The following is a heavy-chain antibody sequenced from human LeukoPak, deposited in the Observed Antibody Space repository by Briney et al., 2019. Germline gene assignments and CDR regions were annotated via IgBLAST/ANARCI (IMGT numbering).Heavy chain of an antibody. CDR2: LKSKTDGGTT. V-gene: IGHV3-15*01. Sequence: PGGSLRLSCAASGFTFSSYWMHWVRQAPGKGLEWVGRLKSKTDGGTTDYAAPVKGRFTISRDDSKNTLYLQMNSLKTEDTAVYYCTTASYCGGDCYPSFDYWGQGTLVTVSS. CDR1: GFTFSSYW. CDR3: TTASYCGGDCYPSFDY. J-gene: IGHJ4*02. D-gene: IGHD2-21*02.